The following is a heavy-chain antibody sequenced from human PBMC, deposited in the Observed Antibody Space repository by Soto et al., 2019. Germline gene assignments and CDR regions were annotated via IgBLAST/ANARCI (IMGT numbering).Heavy chain of an antibody. V-gene: IGHV1-2*04. CDR3: ARVGGGLASLGYYGMDV. Sequence: ASVKVSCKASGYTFIGYYIHWVRQAPGQGLEWMGWINPNSGGTDYAQRFQGWVTMTRDRSISTAYMELSRLKSDDTAVYYCARVGGGLASLGYYGMDVWGQGTTVTVSS. CDR2: INPNSGGT. CDR1: GYTFIGYY. J-gene: IGHJ6*02. D-gene: IGHD3-10*01.